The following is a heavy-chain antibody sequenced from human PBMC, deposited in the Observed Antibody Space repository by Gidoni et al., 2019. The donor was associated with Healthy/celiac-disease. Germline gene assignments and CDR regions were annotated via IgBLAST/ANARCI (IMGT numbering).Heavy chain of an antibody. J-gene: IGHJ4*02. CDR3: AKCITMIVVDPYDY. D-gene: IGHD3-22*01. V-gene: IGHV3-23*01. Sequence: EVQLLASGGGLVQPGGSLRLSSAASGFTFTSYAMSWVRQAPGKGLEWVSAISSSGGSTYYADSVKGRFTISRDNSKNTLYLQMNSLRAEDTSVYYCAKCITMIVVDPYDYWGQGTLVTVSS. CDR2: ISSSGGST. CDR1: GFTFTSYA.